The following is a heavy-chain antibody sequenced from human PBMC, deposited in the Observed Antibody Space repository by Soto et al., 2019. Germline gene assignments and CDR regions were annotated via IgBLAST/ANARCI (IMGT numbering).Heavy chain of an antibody. D-gene: IGHD6-13*01. CDR1: GGSISSGGYS. V-gene: IGHV4-30-2*01. CDR2: IYHSGST. CDR3: DREGITKKGRNWLDP. J-gene: IGHJ5*02. Sequence: SETLSLTCAVSGGSISSGGYSWSWIRQPPGKGLEWIGYIYHSGSTYYNPSLKSRVTMSVDRSKNQFSLKLSSVTAADTAVYYCDREGITKKGRNWLDPWGQGPLVTVYS.